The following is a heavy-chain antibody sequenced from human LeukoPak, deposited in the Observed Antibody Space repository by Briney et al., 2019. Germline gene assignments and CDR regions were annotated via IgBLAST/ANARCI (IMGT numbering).Heavy chain of an antibody. Sequence: GASVKVSCKASGYTFTGYYMHRVRQAPGQGLEWMGWINPNSGGTNYAQKFQGRVTMTRDTSISTAYMELSRLRSDDTAVYYCARERSSSWYRNWFDPWGQGTLVTVSS. D-gene: IGHD6-13*01. V-gene: IGHV1-2*02. CDR3: ARERSSSWYRNWFDP. CDR2: INPNSGGT. CDR1: GYTFTGYY. J-gene: IGHJ5*02.